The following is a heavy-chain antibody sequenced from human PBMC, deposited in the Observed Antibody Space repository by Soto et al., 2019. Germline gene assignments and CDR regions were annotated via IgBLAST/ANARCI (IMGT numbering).Heavy chain of an antibody. CDR1: VVSCSDYS. CDR3: ARSGELLQTFDS. Sequence: PGGSLRLSCVVSVVSCSDYSMNWFRQAPGKGLEWVSLITGNSEYKYYAGSVKGRFTVSRDNAKNSLYLQMNSLTVEDTAVYYCARSGELLQTFDSWGQGTLVTVSS. V-gene: IGHV3-21*06. D-gene: IGHD1-26*01. CDR2: ITGNSEYK. J-gene: IGHJ4*02.